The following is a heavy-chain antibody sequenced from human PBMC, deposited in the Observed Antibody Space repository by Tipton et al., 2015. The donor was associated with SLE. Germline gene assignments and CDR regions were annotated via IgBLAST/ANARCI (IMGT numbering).Heavy chain of an antibody. CDR2: ISGSGGLT. J-gene: IGHJ3*01. D-gene: IGHD3-3*01. CDR1: GFIFSTYA. V-gene: IGHV3-23*01. Sequence: SLRLSCEASGFIFSTYAMTWVRQAPGKGLEWVSTISGSGGLTLYADSVKGRFTIARDNSKNTVYLQMNSLRAEDTAVYYCARENFYAFDAWGQGTMVTVSS. CDR3: ARENFYAFDA.